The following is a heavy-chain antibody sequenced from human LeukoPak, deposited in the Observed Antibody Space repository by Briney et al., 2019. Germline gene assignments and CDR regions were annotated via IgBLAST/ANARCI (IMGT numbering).Heavy chain of an antibody. V-gene: IGHV1-2*04. Sequence: ASVKVSCKASGYTFTDYFIHWVRQAPGQGLEWMGRIYPNRGGTNYAQRFQGWVTMTRDTSISTAYMELARLTSDDAAVYYCTRERMRDYGDQFDFWGQGTLVTVSS. CDR1: GYTFTDYF. J-gene: IGHJ4*02. D-gene: IGHD4-17*01. CDR3: TRERMRDYGDQFDF. CDR2: IYPNRGGT.